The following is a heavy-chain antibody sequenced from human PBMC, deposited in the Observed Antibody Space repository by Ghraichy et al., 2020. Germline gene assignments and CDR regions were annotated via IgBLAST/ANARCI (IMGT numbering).Heavy chain of an antibody. CDR3: AREPMTAVTTGLIDY. J-gene: IGHJ4*02. CDR1: GFSLRSSGMR. CDR2: IDWDDDK. Sequence: SGPTLVKPTQTLTLTCTFSGFSLRSSGMRVSWVRQPPGKALEWLGRIDWDDDKFYSTSLKTRLTISQDTSKNQVVLTMTSMDPVDTATYFCAREPMTAVTTGLIDYWGQGILVTVSS. V-gene: IGHV2-70*04. D-gene: IGHD4-17*01.